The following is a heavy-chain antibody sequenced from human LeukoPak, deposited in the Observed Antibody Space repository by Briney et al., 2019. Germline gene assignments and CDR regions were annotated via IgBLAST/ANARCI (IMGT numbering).Heavy chain of an antibody. Sequence: PSETLSLTCTVSGGSISSSSYYWGWIRQPPGKGLEWIGTTYYGGSAYYNPSLKSRVTISVDTSKNQFSLKLSSVTAADTAVYYCARRTATSMSLAFDPWGQGTLVTVSS. V-gene: IGHV4-39*01. CDR3: ARRTATSMSLAFDP. CDR1: GGSISSSSYY. CDR2: TYYGGSA. D-gene: IGHD5-24*01. J-gene: IGHJ5*02.